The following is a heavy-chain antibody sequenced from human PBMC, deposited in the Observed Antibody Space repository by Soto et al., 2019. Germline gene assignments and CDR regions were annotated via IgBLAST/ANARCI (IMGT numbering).Heavy chain of an antibody. J-gene: IGHJ5*02. CDR2: INHNGSP. CDR1: GASFSGYY. V-gene: IGHV4-34*01. Sequence: QVQLQQWGAGLLKPSETLSLTCAVYGASFSGYYWSWIRQPPGKGLEWIGEINHNGSPNYNPSLKNXXTXSXXTSKTQFSLKLSSVTAANPAVYYCVRGQWDLRFDPWGQGTLVTVSS. D-gene: IGHD1-26*01. CDR3: VRGQWDLRFDP.